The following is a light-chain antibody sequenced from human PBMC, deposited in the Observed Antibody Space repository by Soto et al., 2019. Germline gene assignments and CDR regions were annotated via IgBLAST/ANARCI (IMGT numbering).Light chain of an antibody. V-gene: IGKV3D-15*01. Sequence: EVVMTQSPATLSVSPGERATLSCRASQTVRDNLGWYQQKPGQPPRLLIYGATTRATGIPARFSGSGSGTEFTLIISSLQSEDFAVYYCQQYNNWPLTFGGGTKVEIK. J-gene: IGKJ4*01. CDR1: QTVRDN. CDR3: QQYNNWPLT. CDR2: GAT.